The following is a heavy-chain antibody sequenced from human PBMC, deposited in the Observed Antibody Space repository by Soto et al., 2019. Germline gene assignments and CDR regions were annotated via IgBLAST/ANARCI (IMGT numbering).Heavy chain of an antibody. CDR1: GDSVSSNSAV. Sequence: SQTLSLTCAISGDSVSSNSAVWNWIRQSPSRGLEWLGRTYYRSKWYNDYAVSVKSRITINPDTSKNQFSLQLNSVTPEDTAVYYCARAPYSSSSYYYYYYGMDVWGQGTTVTVSS. J-gene: IGHJ6*02. D-gene: IGHD6-13*01. V-gene: IGHV6-1*01. CDR2: TYYRSKWYN. CDR3: ARAPYSSSSYYYYYYGMDV.